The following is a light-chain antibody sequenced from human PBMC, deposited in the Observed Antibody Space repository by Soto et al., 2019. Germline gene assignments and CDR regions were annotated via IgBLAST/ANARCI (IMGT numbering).Light chain of an antibody. Sequence: QSVLTQPPSASATPGQRVTISCSGSDSNVGINFVYWYQQLPGTAPKLLIYSNNQRPSGVPDRFSGSKSGTSASLAISGLRSEDEADYHCAAWDDSLSGLVFGGGTKLTVL. CDR2: SNN. CDR3: AAWDDSLSGLV. V-gene: IGLV1-47*01. J-gene: IGLJ2*01. CDR1: DSNVGINF.